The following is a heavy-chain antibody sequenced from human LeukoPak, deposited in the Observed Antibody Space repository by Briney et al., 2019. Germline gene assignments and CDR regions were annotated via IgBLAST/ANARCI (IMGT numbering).Heavy chain of an antibody. CDR1: GYTFTSYD. V-gene: IGHV1-8*01. CDR2: MNPNSGNT. CDR3: ARVGTIRGGWFDP. J-gene: IGHJ5*02. D-gene: IGHD3-9*01. Sequence: ASVKVSCKASGYTFTSYDINWVRQATGQGLEWMGWMNPNSGNTGYAQKFQGRGTMTRNTSISTAYMELSSLRSEDTAVYYCARVGTIRGGWFDPWGQGTLVTVSS.